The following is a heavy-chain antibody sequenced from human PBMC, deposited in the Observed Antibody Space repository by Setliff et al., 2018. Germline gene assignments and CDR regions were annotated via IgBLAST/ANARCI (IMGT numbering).Heavy chain of an antibody. CDR2: IYFTGST. J-gene: IGHJ6*03. V-gene: IGHV4-39*07. CDR3: AREQWLDPPGYYYMDV. CDR1: GGSISSSHYY. D-gene: IGHD6-19*01. Sequence: TLSLTCTVSGGSISSSHYYWDWIRQPPGKGLEWIGSIYFTGSTYYNPSLKSRVTMSIDTSKNQFSLKLNSVTAADMAVYYCAREQWLDPPGYYYMDVWAKGTTVTVSS.